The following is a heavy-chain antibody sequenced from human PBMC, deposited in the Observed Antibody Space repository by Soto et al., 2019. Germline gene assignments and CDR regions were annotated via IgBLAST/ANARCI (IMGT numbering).Heavy chain of an antibody. CDR3: ARGPNYDFWSGYFRG. CDR2: AYYTGTT. J-gene: IGHJ4*02. CDR1: GGSISSYY. V-gene: IGHV4-59*13. Sequence: SLTCAVSGGSISSYYWSWIRQPPGKGLEWIGYAYYTGTTSYNPSLKSRVTISVDKSRNQFSLKLSSVTAADTAVYYCARGPNYDFWSGYFRGWGQGTLVTVSS. D-gene: IGHD3-3*01.